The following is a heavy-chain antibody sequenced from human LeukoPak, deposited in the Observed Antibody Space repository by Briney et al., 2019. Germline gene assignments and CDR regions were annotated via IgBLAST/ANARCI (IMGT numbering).Heavy chain of an antibody. CDR2: IYYSGST. CDR1: GDSISSTNYF. D-gene: IGHD3-9*01. Sequence: SETLSLTCTVSGDSISSTNYFWGWIRQPPGMGLEWIGSIYYSGSTYYNPSLKSRVTISVDTSKNQFSLKLSSVTAADSAVYYCAGGTRLSGAGDYWGQGTLVTVSS. V-gene: IGHV4-39*01. CDR3: AGGTRLSGAGDY. J-gene: IGHJ4*02.